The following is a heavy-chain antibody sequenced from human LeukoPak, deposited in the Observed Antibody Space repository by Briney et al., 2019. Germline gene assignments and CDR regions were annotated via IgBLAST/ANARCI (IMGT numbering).Heavy chain of an antibody. CDR2: IGIAGEK. J-gene: IGHJ3*02. V-gene: IGHV3-13*01. D-gene: IGHD1-14*01. CDR1: GFTLSSYD. Sequence: GGSLRLSCAASGFTLSSYDMHWVRQATGKGLEWVSVIGIAGEKYYAGSVKGRFTISRENAKNSLYLQMDSLRAGDTAVYSCARVATNAFDIWGQGTMVTVFS. CDR3: ARVATNAFDI.